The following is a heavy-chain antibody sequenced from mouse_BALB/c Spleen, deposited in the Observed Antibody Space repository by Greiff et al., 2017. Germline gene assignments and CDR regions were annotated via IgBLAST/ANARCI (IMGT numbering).Heavy chain of an antibody. Sequence: QVQLQQSGAELVRPGVSVKISCKGSGYTFTDYAMHWVKQSHAKSLEWIGVISTYYGDASYNQKFKGKATMTVDKSSSTAYMELARLTSEDSAIYYCARQLGLRKDYAMDYWGQGTSVTVSS. CDR2: ISTYYGDA. D-gene: IGHD3-1*01. CDR1: GYTFTDYA. V-gene: IGHV1S137*01. CDR3: ARQLGLRKDYAMDY. J-gene: IGHJ4*01.